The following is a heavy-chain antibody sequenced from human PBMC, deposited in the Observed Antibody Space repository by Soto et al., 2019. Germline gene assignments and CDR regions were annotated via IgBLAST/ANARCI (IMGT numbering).Heavy chain of an antibody. Sequence: QVQLVQSGAEVKKPGSSVKVSCKASGGTFSSYSINWVRHAPGQGLEWMGGIIPIFGTANYAQKFQGRVTLTADESTSTAHMELSSLRNEDTAVYYCARPFQSWPGGWYLDLWGRGTLVTVSS. D-gene: IGHD3-16*01. V-gene: IGHV1-69*01. J-gene: IGHJ2*01. CDR3: ARPFQSWPGGWYLDL. CDR2: IIPIFGTA. CDR1: GGTFSSYS.